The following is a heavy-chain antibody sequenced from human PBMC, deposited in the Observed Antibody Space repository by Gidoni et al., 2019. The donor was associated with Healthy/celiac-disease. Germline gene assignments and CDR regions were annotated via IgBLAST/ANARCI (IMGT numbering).Heavy chain of an antibody. D-gene: IGHD2-15*01. CDR1: GFTFSSYS. CDR2: ISSSSRYI. V-gene: IGHV3-21*01. CDR3: ARETTEGWDY. Sequence: EVQLVESGGGLVKPGVSLRLSCAASGFTFSSYSMIWVRQAPGKGLEWVSSISSSSRYIYYEDSVKGRFTISRDNAKNSLYLQMNSLRAEDTAVYYCARETTEGWDYWGQGTLVTVSS. J-gene: IGHJ4*02.